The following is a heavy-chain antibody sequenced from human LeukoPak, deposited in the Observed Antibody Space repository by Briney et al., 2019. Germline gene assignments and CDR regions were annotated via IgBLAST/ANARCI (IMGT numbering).Heavy chain of an antibody. CDR2: IIPIFGTA. V-gene: IGHV1-69*06. J-gene: IGHJ3*02. D-gene: IGHD2-15*01. CDR1: GGTFSSYA. Sequence: SVNVSCKASGGTFSSYAISWVRQAPGQGLEWMGGIIPIFGTANYAQKFQGRVTITADKSTSTAYMELSSLRSEDTAVYYCARTYCSGGSCPHDAFDIWGQGTMVTVSS. CDR3: ARTYCSGGSCPHDAFDI.